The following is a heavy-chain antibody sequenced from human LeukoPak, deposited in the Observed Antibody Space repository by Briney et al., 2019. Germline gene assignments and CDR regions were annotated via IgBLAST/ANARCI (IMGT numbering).Heavy chain of an antibody. CDR2: INPNSGGT. Sequence: ASVKVSCKASGYTLTAYYIHWVRQAPGQGLEWMGWINPNSGGTNYAQKFQGRVTMTRDTSISTAYLQWSSLKASDTAIYYCARTYSSDWLHYFDFWGQGALVTVSS. D-gene: IGHD6-13*01. V-gene: IGHV1-2*02. CDR1: GYTLTAYY. CDR3: ARTYSSDWLHYFDF. J-gene: IGHJ4*02.